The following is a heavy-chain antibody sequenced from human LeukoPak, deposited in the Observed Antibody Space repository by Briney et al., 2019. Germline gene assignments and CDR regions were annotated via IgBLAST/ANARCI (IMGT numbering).Heavy chain of an antibody. Sequence: EGSLRLSCAASGFTFSSYSMNWVRQAPGKGLEWVSSISSSSSYIYYADSVKGRFTISRDNAKNSLYLQMNSLRAEDTAVYYCAASSAVAGTRGVDLLDWGQGTLVTVSS. V-gene: IGHV3-21*01. CDR1: GFTFSSYS. CDR2: ISSSSSYI. J-gene: IGHJ4*02. D-gene: IGHD6-19*01. CDR3: AASSAVAGTRGVDLLD.